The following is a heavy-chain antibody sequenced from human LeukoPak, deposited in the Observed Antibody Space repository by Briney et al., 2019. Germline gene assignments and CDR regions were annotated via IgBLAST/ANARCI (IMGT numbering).Heavy chain of an antibody. V-gene: IGHV1-24*01. D-gene: IGHD4-23*01. J-gene: IGHJ6*02. CDR1: RYTLTELS. CDR2: FDPEDGET. Sequence: ASQKVSCKVSRYTLTELSIHWVRQAPGKELEWMGGFDPEDGETIYAQKFQGRVTMTEDTSTDTAYMELSSVRSEDTAVYYCARVNGGNSFDYYYYGMDVWGQGTTVTVSS. CDR3: ARVNGGNSFDYYYYGMDV.